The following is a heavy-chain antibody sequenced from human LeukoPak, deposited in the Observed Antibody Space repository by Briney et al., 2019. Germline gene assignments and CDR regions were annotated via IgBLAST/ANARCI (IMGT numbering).Heavy chain of an antibody. Sequence: GGSLRFSCAASGFTFSSYSMNWVRQAPGKGLEWVSYISSSSNTIYYADSVKGRFTISRDNARNSLYLQMHSLRGEDTAVYYCARQDCSGGSCYSIPFDYWGQGTLVTASS. CDR2: ISSSSNTI. V-gene: IGHV3-48*01. D-gene: IGHD2-15*01. CDR1: GFTFSSYS. CDR3: ARQDCSGGSCYSIPFDY. J-gene: IGHJ4*02.